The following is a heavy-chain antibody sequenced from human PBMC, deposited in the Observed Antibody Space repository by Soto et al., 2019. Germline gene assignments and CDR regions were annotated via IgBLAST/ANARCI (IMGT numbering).Heavy chain of an antibody. CDR3: AKRREGGYYIFDY. CDR2: ISGSGEST. J-gene: IGHJ4*02. CDR1: GFTFSSFA. V-gene: IGHV3-23*01. Sequence: QPGGSLRLSCAASGFTFSSFAMRWVRQAPGKGLEWVSSISGSGESTYYADSVKGRLSISRDNSKNTLYLQMNSLRAEDTAVYYCAKRREGGYYIFDYWGQGTPVTVSS. D-gene: IGHD3-10*01.